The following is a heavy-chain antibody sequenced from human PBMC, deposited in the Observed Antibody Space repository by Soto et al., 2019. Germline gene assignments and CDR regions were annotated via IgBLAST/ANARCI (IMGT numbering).Heavy chain of an antibody. CDR1: GYSFSDYF. J-gene: IGHJ6*02. Sequence: QVQLVQSGAEVKKSGASVKVSCKASGYSFSDYFIQWVRQAPGQGLEWVAWINPKTAATNYAKKFQGRVSLTWDTSFSTAYVELTRLRPDDTAVYYCARIKWGLDYYTGMDVWGQGTTVIVSS. D-gene: IGHD1-26*01. CDR3: ARIKWGLDYYTGMDV. CDR2: INPKTAAT. V-gene: IGHV1-2*02.